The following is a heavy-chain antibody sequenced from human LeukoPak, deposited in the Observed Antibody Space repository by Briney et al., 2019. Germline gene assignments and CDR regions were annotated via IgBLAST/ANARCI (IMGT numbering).Heavy chain of an antibody. CDR1: GGSISSTTYY. CDR3: LVVVVAATHYFDY. J-gene: IGHJ4*02. Sequence: SETLSLTCTVSGGSISSTTYYWGWIRPPPGKGLTWIGSIYSGGSTYYNPSLKSRVTISVDTSNDQFSLRLSSVTAADTAVYYCLVVVVAATHYFDYWGQGTLVTVSS. V-gene: IGHV4-39*01. D-gene: IGHD2-15*01. CDR2: IYSGGST.